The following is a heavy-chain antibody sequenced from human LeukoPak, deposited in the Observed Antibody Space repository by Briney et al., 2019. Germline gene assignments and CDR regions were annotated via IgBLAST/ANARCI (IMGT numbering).Heavy chain of an antibody. CDR1: GFTFDDYA. CDR3: AKAHLGYCSGGSCYGLDY. V-gene: IGHV3-9*01. J-gene: IGHJ4*02. D-gene: IGHD2-15*01. CDR2: ISWNSGSI. Sequence: GGSLRLSCAASGFTFDDYAMHWVRQAPGKGLEWVSGISWNSGSIGYADSVKGRFTISRDNAKNSLYLQMNSLRAEDTALYYCAKAHLGYCSGGSCYGLDYWGQGTLVTVSS.